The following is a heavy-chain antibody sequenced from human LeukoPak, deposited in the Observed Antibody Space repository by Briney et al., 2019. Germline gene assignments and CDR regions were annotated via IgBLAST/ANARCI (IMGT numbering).Heavy chain of an antibody. CDR2: IYYSGST. J-gene: IGHJ3*02. CDR1: GGSISSYY. V-gene: IGHV4-59*08. Sequence: SETLSLTCTVSGGSISSYYWSWIRQPPGKGLEWIGYIYYSGSTNYNPSLKSRVTISVDTSKNQFPLKLSSVTAADTAVYYCARSWAAPGDAFDIWGQGTMVTVSS. CDR3: ARSWAAPGDAFDI. D-gene: IGHD3-10*01.